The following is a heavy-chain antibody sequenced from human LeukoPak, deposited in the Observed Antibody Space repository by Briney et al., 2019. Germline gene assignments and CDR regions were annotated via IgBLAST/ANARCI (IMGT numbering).Heavy chain of an antibody. Sequence: KASETLSLTCTFSGNSISDFYWSWIRQPAGKGLEWIGRIYSNGNTDFNPSLKSRVSMSVDTSKNSFSLKLGSVTAADTAVYYCARGAYDDSGHYIAYFDYSGRGSLVTVSS. CDR3: ARGAYDDSGHYIAYFDY. CDR1: GNSISDFY. CDR2: IYSNGNT. V-gene: IGHV4-4*07. D-gene: IGHD3-22*01. J-gene: IGHJ4*02.